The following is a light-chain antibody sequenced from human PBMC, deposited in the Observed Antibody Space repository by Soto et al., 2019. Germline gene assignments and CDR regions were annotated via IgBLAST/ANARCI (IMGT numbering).Light chain of an antibody. CDR1: QSIGVW. CDR3: QQYDVDSGT. V-gene: IGKV1-5*01. Sequence: DIQMTQSPSTLSSFVGDRVTITCRASQSIGVWLAWYQQKPGKAPKLFIYDASNLQTGVPSRFSGSGSGTEFTLTISSLQADDVATYYCQQYDVDSGTFGQGTKVEIK. CDR2: DAS. J-gene: IGKJ1*01.